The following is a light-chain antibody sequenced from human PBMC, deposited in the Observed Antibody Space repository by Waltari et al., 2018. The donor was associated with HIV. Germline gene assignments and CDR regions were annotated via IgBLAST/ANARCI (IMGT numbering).Light chain of an antibody. CDR1: SSHIGAGYN. Sequence: QSVLTQPPSVSGAPGQRVTLSCTGRSSHIGAGYNVHWYQQLPGTAPKLLVYGDNNRPSGVPDRFSGSKSGTSASLAITGLQAEDEADYYCQSYDSSLSGLVFATGTKVTVL. CDR3: QSYDSSLSGLV. CDR2: GDN. J-gene: IGLJ1*01. V-gene: IGLV1-40*01.